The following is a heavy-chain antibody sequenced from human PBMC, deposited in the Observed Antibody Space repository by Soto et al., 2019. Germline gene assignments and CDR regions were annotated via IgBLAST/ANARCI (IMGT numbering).Heavy chain of an antibody. CDR3: ARRYCSGGSCYADAFDI. V-gene: IGHV4-31*03. D-gene: IGHD2-15*01. J-gene: IGHJ3*02. CDR2: IYYSGST. Sequence: QVQLQESGPGLVKPSQTLSLTCTVSGGSISSGGYYWSWIRQHPGKGLEWIGYIYYSGSTYYNPSHKSRVTISVDTSKNQFSLKLSSVTAADTAVYYCARRYCSGGSCYADAFDIWGQGTMVTVSS. CDR1: GGSISSGGYY.